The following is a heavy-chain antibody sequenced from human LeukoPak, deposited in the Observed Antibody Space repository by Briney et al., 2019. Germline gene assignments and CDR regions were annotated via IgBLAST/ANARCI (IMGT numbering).Heavy chain of an antibody. CDR3: AKNDFWSGYYYFDY. Sequence: GGSLRLSCAASGFTVSSNYMSWVRQAPGKGLEWVSVIYSGGSTYYADSVKGRFTISRDNSKNTLYLQMNSLRAEDTAVYYCAKNDFWSGYYYFDYWGQGTLVTASS. J-gene: IGHJ4*02. CDR2: IYSGGST. CDR1: GFTVSSNY. D-gene: IGHD3-3*01. V-gene: IGHV3-53*01.